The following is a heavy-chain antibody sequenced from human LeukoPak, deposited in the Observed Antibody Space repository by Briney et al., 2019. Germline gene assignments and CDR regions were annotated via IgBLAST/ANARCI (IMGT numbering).Heavy chain of an antibody. CDR1: GDSFSSNSAD. CDR2: TYYRSKLYN. D-gene: IGHD5-18*01. Sequence: SQTLTLTCALSGDSFSSNSADWDWVRQSPSRGLEWLGRTYYRSKLYNDYAVSVKSRITVNPDTSKNQFSLQLNSVTPEDTAVYYCARGYGYGFDYWGQGTLVTVSS. J-gene: IGHJ4*02. V-gene: IGHV6-1*01. CDR3: ARGYGYGFDY.